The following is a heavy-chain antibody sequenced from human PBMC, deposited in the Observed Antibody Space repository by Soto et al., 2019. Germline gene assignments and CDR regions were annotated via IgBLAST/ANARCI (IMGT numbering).Heavy chain of an antibody. V-gene: IGHV4-34*01. CDR1: GGSFSGYY. J-gene: IGHJ4*02. D-gene: IGHD3-10*01. Sequence: SETLSLTCAVYGGSFSGYYWSWIRQPPGKGLEWIGEINHSGSTNYNPSLKSRVTISVDTSKNQFSLKLSSVAAADTAVYYCARWWFGEFFDYWGQGTLVTVSS. CDR3: ARWWFGEFFDY. CDR2: INHSGST.